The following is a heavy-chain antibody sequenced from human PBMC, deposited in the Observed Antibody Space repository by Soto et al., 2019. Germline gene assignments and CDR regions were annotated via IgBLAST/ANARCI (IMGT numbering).Heavy chain of an antibody. D-gene: IGHD2-2*01. J-gene: IGHJ4*02. CDR2: IWYDGSNK. CDR1: GFTFSSYG. V-gene: IGHV3-33*01. CDR3: ARAAHVIEYCSSTSCFQGIDY. Sequence: GESLKISCAASGFTFSSYGMHWVRQAPGKGLEWVAVIWYDGSNKYYADSVKGRFTISRDNSKNTLYLQMNSLRAEDTAVYYCARAAHVIEYCSSTSCFQGIDYWGQGTLVTVSS.